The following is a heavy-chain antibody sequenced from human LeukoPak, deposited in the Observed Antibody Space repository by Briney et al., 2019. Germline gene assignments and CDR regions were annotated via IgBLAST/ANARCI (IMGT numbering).Heavy chain of an antibody. CDR2: MNPNSGST. D-gene: IGHD5-24*01. CDR3: ARVKPWDGYNPYYFDY. V-gene: IGHV1-8*03. CDR1: GYTFTSYD. J-gene: IGHJ4*02. Sequence: ASVKVSCKASGYTFTSYDINWVRQATGQGLEWMGWMNPNSGSTGYAQKFQGRVTITRNTSISTAYMELSSLRSEDTAVYYCARVKPWDGYNPYYFDYWGQGTLVTVSS.